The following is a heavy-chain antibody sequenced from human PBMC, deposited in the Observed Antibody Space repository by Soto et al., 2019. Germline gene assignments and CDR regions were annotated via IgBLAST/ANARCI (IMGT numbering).Heavy chain of an antibody. CDR2: INPNSGGT. CDR3: ARGPPNTGWLHGNTPHANNWFDP. D-gene: IGHD5-12*01. CDR1: GYTFTGYY. Sequence: GASVKVSCKASGYTFTGYYMHWVRQAPGQGLEWMGWINPNSGGTNYAQKFQGWVTMTRDTSISTAYMELSRLRSDDTAVYYCARGPPNTGWLHGNTPHANNWFDPWGQGTLVTVSS. J-gene: IGHJ5*02. V-gene: IGHV1-2*04.